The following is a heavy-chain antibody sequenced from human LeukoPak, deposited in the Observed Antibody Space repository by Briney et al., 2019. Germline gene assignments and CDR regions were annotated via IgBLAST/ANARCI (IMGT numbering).Heavy chain of an antibody. J-gene: IGHJ4*02. CDR1: GYTFTGYY. Sequence: ASVKVSCKASGYTFTGYYMHWVRQAPGQGLGWMGWINPNSGGTNYAQKFQGRVTMTRDTSISTAYVELSRLRSDDTAVYYCARVGEYYDSSGYIDYWGQVTLVTVSS. V-gene: IGHV1-2*02. CDR2: INPNSGGT. D-gene: IGHD3-22*01. CDR3: ARVGEYYDSSGYIDY.